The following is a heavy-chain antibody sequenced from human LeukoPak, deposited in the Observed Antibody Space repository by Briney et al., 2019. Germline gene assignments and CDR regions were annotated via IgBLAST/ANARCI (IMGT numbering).Heavy chain of an antibody. CDR3: AKHEGSYYDKSGYTFDF. D-gene: IGHD3-22*01. CDR2: IHSSGNS. CDR1: TGSVNSGVYY. Sequence: SETLSLTCSVSTGSVNSGVYYWGWVRQPPGKGLEWIGSIHSSGNSYCNPSLKSRVTLSVDTSKNQFSLKLSSVTAADRAVYYCAKHEGSYYDKSGYTFDFWGLGTLVTVSS. J-gene: IGHJ4*02. V-gene: IGHV4-39*01.